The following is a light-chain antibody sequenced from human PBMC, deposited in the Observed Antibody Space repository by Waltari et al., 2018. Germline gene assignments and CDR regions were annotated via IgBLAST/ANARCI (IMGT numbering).Light chain of an antibody. V-gene: IGLV1-44*01. Sequence: QSVLTQPPSASGTPGQRVTISCSGSYSTIRHNSVNWYQQVPGTAPKLLIYNNDRRPSGVPDRFSGSKSGTSASLAISGLQSEDEADYYCAAWDDSLNGVFGGGTKLTVL. CDR2: NND. CDR3: AAWDDSLNGV. CDR1: YSTIRHNS. J-gene: IGLJ3*02.